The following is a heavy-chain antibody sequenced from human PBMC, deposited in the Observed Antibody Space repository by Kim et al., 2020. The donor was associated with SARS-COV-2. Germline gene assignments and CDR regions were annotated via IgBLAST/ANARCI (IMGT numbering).Heavy chain of an antibody. J-gene: IGHJ6*02. CDR3: ARTPAYGDYYYYGMDV. V-gene: IGHV1-2*02. Sequence: KFQGRVTMTRDTSISTAYMELSRLRSDDTAVYYCARTPAYGDYYYYGMDVWGQGTTVTVSS. D-gene: IGHD4-17*01.